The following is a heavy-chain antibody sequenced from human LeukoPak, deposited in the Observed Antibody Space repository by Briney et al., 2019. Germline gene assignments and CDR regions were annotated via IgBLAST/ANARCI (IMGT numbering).Heavy chain of an antibody. CDR2: INPRGGST. Sequence: ASVTVSCKASGYTFTSYYMHWVRQAPGQGLEWMGIINPRGGSTKYAQKLQGRVRISRDTSTRTVYMEVRSLRSEDTAVYYCARSTGYSSGWQYYYYYIDVWGKGTTVTISS. CDR3: ARSTGYSSGWQYYYYYIDV. V-gene: IGHV1-46*04. J-gene: IGHJ6*03. D-gene: IGHD6-19*01. CDR1: GYTFTSYY.